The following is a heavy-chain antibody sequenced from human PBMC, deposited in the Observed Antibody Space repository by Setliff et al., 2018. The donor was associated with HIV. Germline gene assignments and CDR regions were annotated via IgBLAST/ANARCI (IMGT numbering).Heavy chain of an antibody. CDR2: ISYSGDGT. CDR3: AREYNVYDYRFDSSGYDY. CDR1: GFIFDDSA. V-gene: IGHV3-20*01. Sequence: GGSLRLSCAVSGFIFDDSAMHWVRQAPGKGLEWVSGISYSGDGTYYADPVKGRFIISRDNSRDTLYLQMTTLRAEDTAVYHCAREYNVYDYRFDSSGYDYWGQGTLVTVSS. J-gene: IGHJ4*02. D-gene: IGHD3-22*01.